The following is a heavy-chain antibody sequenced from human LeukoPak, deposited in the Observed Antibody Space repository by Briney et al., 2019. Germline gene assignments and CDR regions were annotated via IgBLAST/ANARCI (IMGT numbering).Heavy chain of an antibody. D-gene: IGHD6-13*01. V-gene: IGHV3-30*02. CDR1: GFTFSSYG. J-gene: IGHJ4*02. CDR3: ARALIVAAAGLEY. CDR2: IRYDGSNK. Sequence: GGSLRLSCAASGFTFSSYGMHWVRQAPGKGLEWVAFIRYDGSNKYYADSVKGRFTISRDNAKNSLYLQMNSLRAEDTAVYYYARALIVAAAGLEYWGQGTLVTVSS.